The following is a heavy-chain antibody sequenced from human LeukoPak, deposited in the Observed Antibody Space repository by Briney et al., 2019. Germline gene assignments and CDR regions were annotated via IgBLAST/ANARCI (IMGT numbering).Heavy chain of an antibody. D-gene: IGHD3-16*01. CDR2: ISYSGSPI. V-gene: IGHV3-11*04. Sequence: KPGGSLRLSCGASGFRFSDYYMAWIRQAPGKGLEWISYISYSGSPIDYADSMKGRFTISRDNAKNSQYLQMDSLRVEDTAVYYCARGLYSYDYWGQGTLVTVSS. J-gene: IGHJ4*02. CDR3: ARGLYSYDY. CDR1: GFRFSDYY.